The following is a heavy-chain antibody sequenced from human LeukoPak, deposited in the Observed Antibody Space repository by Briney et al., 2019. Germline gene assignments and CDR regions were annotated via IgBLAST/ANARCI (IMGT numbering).Heavy chain of an antibody. J-gene: IGHJ4*02. CDR3: ARADYYDRSGYYYDFDY. V-gene: IGHV1-69*05. D-gene: IGHD3-22*01. Sequence: GASVKVSCKASGGTFRNYAISWVRQAPGQGLEWMGGIIPIFGTANYAQKFQGRVTVTTDESTSTAYMELGSLGSEDTAVYYCARADYYDRSGYYYDFDYWGQGTLVTVSS. CDR2: IIPIFGTA. CDR1: GGTFRNYA.